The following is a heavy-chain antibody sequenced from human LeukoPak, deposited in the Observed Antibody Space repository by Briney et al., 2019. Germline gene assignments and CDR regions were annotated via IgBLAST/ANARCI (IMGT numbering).Heavy chain of an antibody. CDR3: AKGAVWGSYRPYYFDY. J-gene: IGHJ4*02. D-gene: IGHD3-16*02. CDR1: GFTFSSYA. CDR2: ISGSGGST. V-gene: IGHV3-23*01. Sequence: GGSLRLSCAASGFTFSSYAMSWVRQAPGKGLEWVSAISGSGGSTYYADSVKGRFTISRDNSKNTLYLKMNSLRAEDTAVDYCAKGAVWGSYRPYYFDYWGQGTLVTVSS.